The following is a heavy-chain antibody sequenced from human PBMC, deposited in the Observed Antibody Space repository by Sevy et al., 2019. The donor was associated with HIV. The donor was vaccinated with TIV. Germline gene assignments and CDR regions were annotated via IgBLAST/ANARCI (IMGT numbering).Heavy chain of an antibody. CDR2: ISVSGTTI. CDR3: ARGGPPGAEAAFNSAIYYFDF. V-gene: IGHV3-11*01. D-gene: IGHD2-15*01. Sequence: GGSLRLSCAASGFTFSDSYMSWIRQAPGKGLEWISYISVSGTTIYDADSVKGRFTISRDNAKKSLYLQMNSLRAEDTAVYYCARGGPPGAEAAFNSAIYYFDFWGQGTLVTVSS. CDR1: GFTFSDSY. J-gene: IGHJ4*02.